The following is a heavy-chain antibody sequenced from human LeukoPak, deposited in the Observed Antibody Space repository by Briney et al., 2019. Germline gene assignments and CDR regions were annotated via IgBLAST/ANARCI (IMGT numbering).Heavy chain of an antibody. CDR2: ISSNGGST. J-gene: IGHJ4*02. Sequence: GGSLRLSCSASGFTFSSYAMHRVRQAPGKGLEYVSAISSNGGSTYYADSVKGRFTISRDNSKNTLYLQMSSLRAEDTAVYYCVKDRILAAAGYYFDYWGQGTLVTVSS. V-gene: IGHV3-64D*06. D-gene: IGHD6-13*01. CDR1: GFTFSSYA. CDR3: VKDRILAAAGYYFDY.